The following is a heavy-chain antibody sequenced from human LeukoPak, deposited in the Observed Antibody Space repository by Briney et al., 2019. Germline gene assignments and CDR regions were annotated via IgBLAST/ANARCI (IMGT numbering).Heavy chain of an antibody. V-gene: IGHV1-18*04. CDR3: ARALPAFDI. Sequence: ASVKVSCKASGYTFTGYYMHWVRQAPGQGLEWMGWISTYNGNTNYAQKLQGRVTMTTDTSTSTAYMELRSLRSDDTAVYYCARALPAFDIWGQGTMVTVSS. CDR2: ISTYNGNT. J-gene: IGHJ3*02. CDR1: GYTFTGYY.